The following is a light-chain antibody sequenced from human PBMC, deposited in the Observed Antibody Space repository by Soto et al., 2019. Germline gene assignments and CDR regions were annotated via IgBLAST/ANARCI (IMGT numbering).Light chain of an antibody. CDR3: QQYYSFPWT. CDR2: AAS. Sequence: TQSPGTLSLSPGERATLSCRASQSVSSSYLAWYQQKPGKAPELLIYAASTLQSGVPSRFSGSGSGTDFTLTISCLQSEDFATYYCQQYYSFPWTFGQGTKVDI. V-gene: IGKV1-8*01. CDR1: QSVSSSY. J-gene: IGKJ1*01.